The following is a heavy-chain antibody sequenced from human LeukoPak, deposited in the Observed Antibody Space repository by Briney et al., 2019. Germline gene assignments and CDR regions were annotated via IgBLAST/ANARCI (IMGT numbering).Heavy chain of an antibody. CDR3: AKDLWFGELSSCY. Sequence: GRSLRLSCAASGLTFSSYAMGGVRPAPGKGVEWVSAISGSGGSTYYADSVKGRFTISTDNSKNTLYLQMNSLRAEATAVYYCAKDLWFGELSSCYWGQGTLVTVSS. V-gene: IGHV3-23*01. CDR2: ISGSGGST. J-gene: IGHJ4*02. CDR1: GLTFSSYA. D-gene: IGHD3-10*01.